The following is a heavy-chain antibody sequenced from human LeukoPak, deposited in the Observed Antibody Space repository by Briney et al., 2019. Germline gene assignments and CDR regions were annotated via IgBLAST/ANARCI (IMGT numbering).Heavy chain of an antibody. CDR3: ARVRQWLADY. CDR1: GFSIDDYA. D-gene: IGHD6-19*01. Sequence: PGGSLRLSCAASGFSIDDYAMNWVRQAPGKGLEWVSSISSSSSYIYYADSVKGRFTISRDNAKNSLYLQMNSLRAEDTAVYYCARVRQWLADYWGQGTLVTVSS. J-gene: IGHJ4*02. V-gene: IGHV3-21*01. CDR2: ISSSSSYI.